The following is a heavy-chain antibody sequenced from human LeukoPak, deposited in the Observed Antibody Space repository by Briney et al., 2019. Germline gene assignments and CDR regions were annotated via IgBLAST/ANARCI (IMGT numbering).Heavy chain of an antibody. CDR2: ISSSSSYI. Sequence: PGGSLRLSCAASGFTFSSYSMNWVRQAPGKGLEWVSSISSSSSYIYYADSVKGRFTISRDNAKNSLYLQMNSLRAEDTAVYYCARMVSSSSWYHFDHWGQGTLVTVSS. V-gene: IGHV3-21*01. CDR1: GFTFSSYS. J-gene: IGHJ4*02. CDR3: ARMVSSSSWYHFDH. D-gene: IGHD6-13*01.